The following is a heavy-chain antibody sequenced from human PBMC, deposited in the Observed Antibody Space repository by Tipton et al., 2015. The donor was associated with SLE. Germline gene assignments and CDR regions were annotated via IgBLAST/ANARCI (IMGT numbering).Heavy chain of an antibody. CDR2: LSYDGSTK. V-gene: IGHV3-30*04. CDR3: ARALLWFGEFGYMDV. J-gene: IGHJ6*03. CDR1: GFAFSTYT. Sequence: SLRLSCAASGFAFSTYTMHWVRQAPGKGLEWVAVLSYDGSTKFYPDSVKGRFTISRDNSKNTLYLQMNSLRAEDTAVYYCARALLWFGEFGYMDVWGKGTTVTVSS. D-gene: IGHD3-10*01.